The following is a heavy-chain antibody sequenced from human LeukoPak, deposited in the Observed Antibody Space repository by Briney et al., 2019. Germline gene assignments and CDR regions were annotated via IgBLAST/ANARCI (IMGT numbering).Heavy chain of an antibody. CDR1: GFTFSSYA. CDR3: LSSVRGVITGVYYFDY. D-gene: IGHD3-10*01. J-gene: IGHJ4*02. CDR2: ISGSGGST. Sequence: GGSLRLSCAASGFTFSSYAMSWVRQAPGKGLEWVSAISGSGGSTYYADSVKGRFTISRDNSKNTPYLQMNSLRAEDTAVYYCLSSVRGVITGVYYFDYWGQGTLVTVSS. V-gene: IGHV3-23*01.